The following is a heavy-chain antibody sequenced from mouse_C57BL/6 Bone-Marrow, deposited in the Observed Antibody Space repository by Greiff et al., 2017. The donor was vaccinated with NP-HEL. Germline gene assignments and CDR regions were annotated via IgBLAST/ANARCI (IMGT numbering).Heavy chain of an antibody. D-gene: IGHD2-5*01. CDR3: ARPPYSRNAMDY. V-gene: IGHV1-56*01. CDR2: IFPGSGST. CDR1: GYTFTSHW. Sequence: QVQLQQSGPELVRPGASVKISCKAPGYTFTSHWMQWVRQRPGQGLEWIGEIFPGSGSTYYNEEFKGKATLTVDTSSSTAYMQLSSLTSEDSAVYFCARPPYSRNAMDYWGQGTSVTVSS. J-gene: IGHJ4*01.